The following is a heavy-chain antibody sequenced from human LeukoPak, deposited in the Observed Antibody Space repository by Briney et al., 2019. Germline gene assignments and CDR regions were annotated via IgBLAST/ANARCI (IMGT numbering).Heavy chain of an antibody. V-gene: IGHV4-59*11. CDR3: ARGTGYSSSWYLPPYYYYYYMDV. Sequence: PSETLSLTCTVSGGSISSHYWSWIRQPPGKGLKWIGYIYYSGSTNYNPSLKSRVTISVDTSKNQFSLKLSSVTAADTAVYYCARGTGYSSSWYLPPYYYYYYMDVWGKGTTVTVSS. CDR2: IYYSGST. CDR1: GGSISSHY. D-gene: IGHD6-13*01. J-gene: IGHJ6*03.